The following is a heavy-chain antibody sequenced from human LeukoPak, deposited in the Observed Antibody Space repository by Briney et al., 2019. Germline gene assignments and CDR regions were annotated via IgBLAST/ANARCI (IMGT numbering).Heavy chain of an antibody. CDR3: ASPAAGTNFDY. CDR2: ISSIGSYT. Sequence: GGSLRLSCAASGFTFSDHYMSWIRQAPGKGLEWVSYISSIGSYTNYADSVKGRFTVSRDNAKSSLYLQMNSLRVEDTAVYYCASPAAGTNFDYWGQGTLVTVSS. J-gene: IGHJ4*02. CDR1: GFTFSDHY. D-gene: IGHD6-13*01. V-gene: IGHV3-11*03.